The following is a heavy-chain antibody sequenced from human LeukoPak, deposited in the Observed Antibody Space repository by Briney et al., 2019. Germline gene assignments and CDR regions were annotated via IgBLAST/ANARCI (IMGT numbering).Heavy chain of an antibody. CDR3: ASLAAAGPTPYYYYGMDV. D-gene: IGHD6-13*01. V-gene: IGHV7-4-1*02. J-gene: IGHJ6*02. CDR2: INTNTGNP. CDR1: GYTFTSYA. Sequence: ASVKVSCKASGYTFTSYAMNWVRQAPGQGLEWMGWINTNTGNPTYAQGFTGRFVFSLDTSVSTAYLQISSLKAEDTAVYYCASLAAAGPTPYYYYGMDVWGQGTTVTVSS.